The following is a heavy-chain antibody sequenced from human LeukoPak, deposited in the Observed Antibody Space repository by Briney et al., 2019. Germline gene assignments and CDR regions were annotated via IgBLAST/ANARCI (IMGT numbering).Heavy chain of an antibody. D-gene: IGHD2-2*01. V-gene: IGHV1-18*01. Sequence: ASVKVSCKASGYTFTSYGISWVRQAPGQGLEWMGWISAYNGNTNYAQKLQGRVTMTTDTSMSTAYMEPRSLRSDDTAVYYCARGVVPAVVFDYWGQGTLVTVSS. CDR2: ISAYNGNT. CDR3: ARGVVPAVVFDY. J-gene: IGHJ4*02. CDR1: GYTFTSYG.